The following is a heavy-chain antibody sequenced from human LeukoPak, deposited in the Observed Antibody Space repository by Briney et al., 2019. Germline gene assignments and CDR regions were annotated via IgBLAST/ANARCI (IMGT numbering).Heavy chain of an antibody. CDR2: ITSSSSYI. Sequence: GGSLRLSCAASGFTFSSYSMNWVRQAPGRGLEWVSSITSSSSYIYYGDSVKGRFTISRDNTKNSLYLQMNSLRAEDTAVYYCAREGLLWFGELSTLDYWGQGTLVTVSS. D-gene: IGHD3-10*01. CDR1: GFTFSSYS. V-gene: IGHV3-21*01. J-gene: IGHJ4*02. CDR3: AREGLLWFGELSTLDY.